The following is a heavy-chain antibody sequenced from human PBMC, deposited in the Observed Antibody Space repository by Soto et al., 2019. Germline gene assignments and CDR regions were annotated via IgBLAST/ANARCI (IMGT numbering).Heavy chain of an antibody. D-gene: IGHD2-2*01. CDR3: VRVSSSIVVVRDYGMHV. CDR2: ISGKNGNT. J-gene: IGHJ6*02. Sequence: ASVKVSCKASGYTFISHGMSWVRQAPGQGLELVGWISGKNGNTKFAKNFHCRVTLTTDTSTSTAYKEGRETRTDDTAXYYRVRVSSSIVVVRDYGMHVCGQGTRVTV. V-gene: IGHV1-18*04. CDR1: GYTFISHG.